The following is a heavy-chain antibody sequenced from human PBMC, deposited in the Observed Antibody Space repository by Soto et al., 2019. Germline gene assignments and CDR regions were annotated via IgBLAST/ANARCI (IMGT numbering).Heavy chain of an antibody. CDR2: IFSSGST. V-gene: IGHV4-4*07. CDR3: AREGSYSAYNFAHGIQLWSFDF. D-gene: IGHD5-18*01. CDR1: GGSINSFY. Sequence: SETLSLTCTVSGGSINSFYWSWVRQTAGKRLEWIGRIFSSGSTSFNPSLESRVAMSVDTSKNHFSLNLSSVTAADMAVYYCAREGSYSAYNFAHGIQLWSFDFWGQGALVTVSS. J-gene: IGHJ4*02.